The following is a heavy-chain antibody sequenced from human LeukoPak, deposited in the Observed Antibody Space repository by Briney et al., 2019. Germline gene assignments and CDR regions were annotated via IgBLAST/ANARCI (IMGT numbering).Heavy chain of an antibody. V-gene: IGHV1-18*01. CDR1: GYTFTSYG. CDR3: ARDRSYGSGSYYGYNWFDP. J-gene: IGHJ5*02. CDR2: ISAYNGNT. D-gene: IGHD3-10*01. Sequence: ALVKVSCKASGYTFTSYGISWVRQAPGQGLGWMGWISAYNGNTNYAQKLQGRVTMTTDTSTSTAYMELRSLRSDDTAVYYCARDRSYGSGSYYGYNWFDPWGQGTLVTVSS.